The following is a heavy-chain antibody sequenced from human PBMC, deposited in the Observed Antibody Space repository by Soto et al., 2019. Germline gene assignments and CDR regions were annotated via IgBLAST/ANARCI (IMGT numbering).Heavy chain of an antibody. J-gene: IGHJ4*02. CDR3: AKDLPTIVVVPAGGNY. Sequence: GGSLRLSCAASGFTFISYAMSWVRQAPGKGLEWVSAISGSGGSTYYADSVKGRFTISRDNSKNTLYLQMNSLRAEDTAVYYCAKDLPTIVVVPAGGNYWGQGTLVTVSS. CDR2: ISGSGGST. V-gene: IGHV3-23*01. CDR1: GFTFISYA. D-gene: IGHD2-2*01.